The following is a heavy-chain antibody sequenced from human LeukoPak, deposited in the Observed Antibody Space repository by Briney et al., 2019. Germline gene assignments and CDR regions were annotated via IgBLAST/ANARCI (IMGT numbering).Heavy chain of an antibody. CDR1: GFTFSSYW. V-gene: IGHV3-74*01. CDR2: INSDGSST. D-gene: IGHD2-2*01. CDR3: ARGGFGCSSTSCYEGDYYYYGMDV. J-gene: IGHJ6*02. Sequence: GGSLRLSCAASGFTFSSYWMHWVRQAPGKGLVWVSRINSDGSSTSYADSVKGRFTISRDNAKNTLYLQMNSLRAEDTAVYYCARGGFGCSSTSCYEGDYYYYGMDVWGQGTTVTVSS.